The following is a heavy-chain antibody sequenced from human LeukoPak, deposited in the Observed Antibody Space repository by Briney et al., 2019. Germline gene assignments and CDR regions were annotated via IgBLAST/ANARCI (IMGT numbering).Heavy chain of an antibody. Sequence: GGSLRLSCAASGFSFTSYWMSWVRQAPGKGLEWVAYINEDGSKELYVDSVKGRFTISRDNAKNLLYLQMNSLRAEDTAVYYCARSRSYSDYWGQGTLVTVSS. CDR1: GFSFTSYW. V-gene: IGHV3-7*03. CDR3: ARSRSYSDY. J-gene: IGHJ4*02. D-gene: IGHD1-26*01. CDR2: INEDGSKE.